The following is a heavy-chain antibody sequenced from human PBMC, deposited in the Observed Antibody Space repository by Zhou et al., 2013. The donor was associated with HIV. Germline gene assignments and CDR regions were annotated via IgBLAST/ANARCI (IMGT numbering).Heavy chain of an antibody. CDR3: ARDGPLPSVWYWFGP. D-gene: IGHD6-19*01. V-gene: IGHV1-18*01. Sequence: QVHLVQSGAEVKKPGASVKVSCTASGYNFGIYAVTWVRQAPGQGLEWMGWISAYSGHTYYAQKFQGRATMTTDTSTNTAYLELRSLGSDDTAVYYCARDGPLPSVWYWFGPWAREPWSPSPQ. CDR2: ISAYSGHT. J-gene: IGHJ5*02. CDR1: GYNFGIYA.